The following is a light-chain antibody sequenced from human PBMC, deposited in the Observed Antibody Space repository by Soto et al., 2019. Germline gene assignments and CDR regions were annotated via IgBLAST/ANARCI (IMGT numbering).Light chain of an antibody. Sequence: DIQMTQSPSSLSASVGDRVTITCRASQSISSYLNWYQQKPGKAPKSLIYFASTLQSGVPSRFSASGSGTDFTLTISSLQPEDFATYYCQQFRSFPITFGHGTRLEIK. CDR2: FAS. V-gene: IGKV1-16*01. CDR3: QQFRSFPIT. CDR1: QSISSY. J-gene: IGKJ5*01.